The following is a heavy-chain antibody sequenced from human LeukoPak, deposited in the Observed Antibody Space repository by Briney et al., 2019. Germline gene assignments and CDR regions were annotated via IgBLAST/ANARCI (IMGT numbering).Heavy chain of an antibody. J-gene: IGHJ4*02. Sequence: SETLSLTCTVSGGSISSYYWSWIRQPPGKGVEWIGYISHSGSTNYNPSLKSRVIISVDMSKNQFSLKLTSVTAADAAVYYCARLIAVAGTEGFAYWGQGTLVTVSS. CDR1: GGSISSYY. V-gene: IGHV4-59*08. CDR3: ARLIAVAGTEGFAY. CDR2: ISHSGST. D-gene: IGHD6-19*01.